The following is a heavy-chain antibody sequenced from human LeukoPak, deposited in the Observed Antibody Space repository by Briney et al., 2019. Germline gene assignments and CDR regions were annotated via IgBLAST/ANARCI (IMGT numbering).Heavy chain of an antibody. V-gene: IGHV3-48*02. CDR1: GFTFSSYS. J-gene: IGHJ4*02. CDR3: ARSGSYRFDY. D-gene: IGHD1-26*01. CDR2: ITASGTAM. Sequence: GGSLRLSCAASGFTFSSYSMNWVRQAPGKGLEWVSHITASGTAMFYADSVKGRFTISRDNAKNSLYLQMNSLRDEDTAVYYCARSGSYRFDYWGQGTLVTVSS.